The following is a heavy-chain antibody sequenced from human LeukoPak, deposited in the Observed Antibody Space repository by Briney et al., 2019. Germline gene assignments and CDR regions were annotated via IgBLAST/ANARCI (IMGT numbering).Heavy chain of an antibody. CDR1: GYSISSGYY. V-gene: IGHV4-38-2*02. CDR2: IYHSGST. Sequence: SETLSLTCTVSGYSISSGYYWGWIRQPPGKGLEWIGSIYHSGSTYYNPSLKSRVTISVDTSKNQFSLKLSSVTAADAAVYYCARLGYSSGWYGGWFDPWGQGTLVTVSS. D-gene: IGHD6-19*01. J-gene: IGHJ5*02. CDR3: ARLGYSSGWYGGWFDP.